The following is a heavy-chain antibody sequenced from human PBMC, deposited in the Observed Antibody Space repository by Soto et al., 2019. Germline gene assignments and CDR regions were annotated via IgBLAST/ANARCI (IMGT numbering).Heavy chain of an antibody. J-gene: IGHJ4*02. CDR1: GGTFSSYT. D-gene: IGHD3-22*01. V-gene: IGHV1-69*02. Sequence: QVQLVQSGAAVKKPGSSVKVSCKASGGTFSSYTISWVRQAPGQGLEWMGRIIPILGIANYAQKFQGRVTITADKSTSTAYMELSSLRSEDTAVYYCARGYLDYYYDSSGYLDYWGQGTLVTVSS. CDR3: ARGYLDYYYDSSGYLDY. CDR2: IIPILGIA.